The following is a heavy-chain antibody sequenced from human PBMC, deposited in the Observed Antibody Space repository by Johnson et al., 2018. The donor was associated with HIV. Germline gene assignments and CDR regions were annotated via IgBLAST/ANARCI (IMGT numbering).Heavy chain of an antibody. D-gene: IGHD1-26*01. CDR3: VRVRGGRENAFDI. J-gene: IGHJ3*02. CDR2: ISYDGTNK. Sequence: QVYLVESGGGVVQPVMSLRLSCAASGFTFSSYAMHWVRQAPGKGLEWVALISYDGTNKYYADSVKGRFTISRDNSKNTLYLQMNSLRAEDTALYYCVRVRGGRENAFDIWGQGTMVTVSS. V-gene: IGHV3-30-3*01. CDR1: GFTFSSYA.